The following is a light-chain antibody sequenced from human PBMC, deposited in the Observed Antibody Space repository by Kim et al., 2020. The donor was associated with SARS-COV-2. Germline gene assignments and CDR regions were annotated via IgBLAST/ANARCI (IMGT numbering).Light chain of an antibody. Sequence: GPSVTISCTGTSSDVGTYNYVSWYQHHPGKAPNLMIYHDSTRPSGVPDRFSGSKSGNTASLTISGLQADDEADYYCYSYAGSNTYVFGAGTKVTVL. CDR2: HDS. CDR3: YSYAGSNTYV. CDR1: SSDVGTYNY. V-gene: IGLV2-11*01. J-gene: IGLJ1*01.